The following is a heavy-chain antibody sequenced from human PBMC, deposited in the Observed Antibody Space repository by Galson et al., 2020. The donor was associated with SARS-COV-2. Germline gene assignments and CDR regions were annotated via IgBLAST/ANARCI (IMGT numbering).Heavy chain of an antibody. J-gene: IGHJ4*02. CDR2: IYYSGST. CDR3: ARGAYGYDY. D-gene: IGHD5-18*01. Sequence: SATLSLTCTVSGGSLSSGDYYWTWIRRPPGKGLEWTGYIYYSGSTYYNPSLKSRVTISVDTSKNQFSLKLRSVTAADTAVYYCARGAYGYDYWCQGTLVTVSS. CDR1: GGSLSSGDYY. V-gene: IGHV4-30-4*08.